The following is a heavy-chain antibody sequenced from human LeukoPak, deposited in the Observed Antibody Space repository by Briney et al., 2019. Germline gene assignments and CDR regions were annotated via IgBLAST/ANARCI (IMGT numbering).Heavy chain of an antibody. Sequence: GASVKVSCKASGYTFTSYYMHWVRQAPGQRLEWMGWINAGNGNTKYSQKFQGRVTITRDTSASTAYMELSSLRSEDTAVYYCASQEPDCSGGSCYLNYYGMDVWGQGTTVTVSS. V-gene: IGHV1-3*01. CDR1: GYTFTSYY. J-gene: IGHJ6*02. CDR3: ASQEPDCSGGSCYLNYYGMDV. CDR2: INAGNGNT. D-gene: IGHD2-15*01.